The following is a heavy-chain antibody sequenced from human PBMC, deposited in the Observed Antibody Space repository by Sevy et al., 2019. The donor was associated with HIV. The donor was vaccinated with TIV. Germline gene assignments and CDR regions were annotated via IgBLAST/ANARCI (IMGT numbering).Heavy chain of an antibody. V-gene: IGHV4-59*01. CDR1: GGSISSYY. Sequence: SETLSLTCTVSGGSISSYYWSWIRQPPGKGLEWIGYIYYSGSTNYNPSLKSRVTISVDTSKNQFFLMLSSVTAADTAVYYCARDATTVRGMGFDPWGQGTLVTVS. J-gene: IGHJ5*02. CDR2: IYYSGST. CDR3: ARDATTVRGMGFDP. D-gene: IGHD4-17*01.